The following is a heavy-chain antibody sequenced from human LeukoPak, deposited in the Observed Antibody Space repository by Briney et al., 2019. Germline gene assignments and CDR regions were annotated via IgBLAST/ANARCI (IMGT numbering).Heavy chain of an antibody. CDR1: GFTFNSYW. V-gene: IGHV3-7*01. Sequence: PGGSLRLSCAASGFTFNSYWMAWVRQAPGKGLEWVANIKQDGNKKYYVDSVKGRFTISRDNAKNSLYLQMNSLRVEDTAVYYCATDGVYDWNYRSGFDSWGQGTLVTVSS. CDR2: IKQDGNKK. CDR3: ATDGVYDWNYRSGFDS. D-gene: IGHD1-7*01. J-gene: IGHJ4*02.